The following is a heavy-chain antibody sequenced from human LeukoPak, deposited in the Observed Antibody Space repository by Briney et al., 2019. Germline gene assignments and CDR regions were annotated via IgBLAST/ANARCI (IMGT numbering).Heavy chain of an antibody. CDR2: INPDSGGT. J-gene: IGHJ5*01. V-gene: IGHV1-2*02. CDR3: AKGGDGYNAWFDS. D-gene: IGHD5-24*01. CDR1: GNSLIDYY. Sequence: GSSVKVSCKASGNSLIDYYIYWVRQAPEQGFEWMGWINPDSGGTEYAHKFQGRVTLTRDTSIDTVYMELRNLRSDDTAVYFCAKGGDGYNAWFDSWGQGTQVIVSS.